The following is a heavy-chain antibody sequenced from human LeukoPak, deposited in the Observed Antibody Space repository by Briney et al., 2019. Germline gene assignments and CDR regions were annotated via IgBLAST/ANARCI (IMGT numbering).Heavy chain of an antibody. CDR3: AKGFRAYNRVLGAFDI. Sequence: GGSLRLSCAASGFTFSSYAMSWVRQAPGKGLEWVSAISGSGGSTYYADSVKGRFTISRDNSKNTLYLQMNSLRAEDTAVYSCAKGFRAYNRVLGAFDIWGQGTMVTVSS. D-gene: IGHD5-24*01. V-gene: IGHV3-23*01. CDR2: ISGSGGST. CDR1: GFTFSSYA. J-gene: IGHJ3*02.